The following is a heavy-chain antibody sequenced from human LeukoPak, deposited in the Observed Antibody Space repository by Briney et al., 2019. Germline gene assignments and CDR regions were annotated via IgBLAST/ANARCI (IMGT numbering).Heavy chain of an antibody. J-gene: IGHJ6*02. Sequence: SQTLSLTCAISGDSVSSNRAAWNWIRQSPSRGLEWLGRTYYRSNWHNEYAVSVKSRITIHTDTSKNQFSLHLNSVTPEDTAVYYCAGEGVAIVRGVIETYYYYGMDVWGQGTTVTVSS. D-gene: IGHD3-10*01. CDR3: AGEGVAIVRGVIETYYYYGMDV. CDR1: GDSVSSNRAA. CDR2: TYYRSNWHN. V-gene: IGHV6-1*01.